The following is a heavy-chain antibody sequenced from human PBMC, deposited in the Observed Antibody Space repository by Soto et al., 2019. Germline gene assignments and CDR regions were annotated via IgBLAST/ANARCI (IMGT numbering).Heavy chain of an antibody. V-gene: IGHV1-58*01. D-gene: IGHD1-26*01. CDR1: GFTFSTSA. Sequence: SVKVSCKASGFTFSTSAVKWVRQARGQRPEWMGWIVGGSGNTNYAQNSQERVIITRDMSTSTVYMELSSLRSDDTAVYFCAARRSGLYAMDVWGQGTTVTVSS. J-gene: IGHJ6*02. CDR3: AARRSGLYAMDV. CDR2: IVGGSGNT.